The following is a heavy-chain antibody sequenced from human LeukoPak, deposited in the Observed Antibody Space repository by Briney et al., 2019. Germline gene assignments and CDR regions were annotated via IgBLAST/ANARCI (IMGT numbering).Heavy chain of an antibody. Sequence: GESLNIPCNGSAYQLSTYWIAWVRQMPGKGLEWMGIIYPGDSDTRYSPSFQGQVTISADRSISTAYLQWNSLKAADAAMYYCARFIVALYYFDYWGRGTLVTVSP. CDR2: IYPGDSDT. J-gene: IGHJ4*02. V-gene: IGHV5-51*01. CDR1: AYQLSTYW. CDR3: ARFIVALYYFDY. D-gene: IGHD3-22*01.